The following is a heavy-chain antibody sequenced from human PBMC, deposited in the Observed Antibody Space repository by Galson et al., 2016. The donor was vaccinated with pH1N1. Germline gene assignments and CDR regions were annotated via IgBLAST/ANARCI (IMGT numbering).Heavy chain of an antibody. CDR2: IARGTSVT. D-gene: IGHD5-12*01. Sequence: SLRLSCAVSGFSLNDVSMSWIRQAPGMGLQGIAYIARGTSVTVYADSVKGRFSISRDSAKNSLYLQMHSLRAEDTAIYFCARDDGGEYTGFDYDYWGQGALVTVSS. CDR3: ARDDGGEYTGFDYDY. CDR1: GFSLNDVS. J-gene: IGHJ4*02. V-gene: IGHV3-11*05.